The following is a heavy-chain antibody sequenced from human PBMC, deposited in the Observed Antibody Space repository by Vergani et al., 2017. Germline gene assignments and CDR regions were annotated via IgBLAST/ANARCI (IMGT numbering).Heavy chain of an antibody. D-gene: IGHD1-1*01. J-gene: IGHJ4*02. V-gene: IGHV3-23*04. CDR1: GFSFSDHY. CDR2: ISGSGGST. Sequence: VELVESGGGLVKPGGSLRLSCAASGFSFSDHYMTWIRQAPGKGLEWVSAISGSGGSTYYADSVKGRFTISRDNSKNTLYLQMNSLRAEDTAVYYCAKLDPNWTVVDYWGQGTLVTVSS. CDR3: AKLDPNWTVVDY.